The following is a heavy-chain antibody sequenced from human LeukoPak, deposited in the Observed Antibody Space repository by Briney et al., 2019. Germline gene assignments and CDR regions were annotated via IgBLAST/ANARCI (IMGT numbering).Heavy chain of an antibody. J-gene: IGHJ4*02. CDR1: GFTFSNAW. CDR2: IKSKTDGGTT. CDR3: TAAPGPATPFDY. D-gene: IGHD1-26*01. Sequence: GGSLRLSCAASGFTFSNAWMSWVRQAPGKGLEWVGRIKSKTDGGTTDYAAPVKGRFTISRDDSKNTLYLQMNSLKTEDTAVYYCTAAPGPATPFDYWGQGTLVTVSS. V-gene: IGHV3-15*01.